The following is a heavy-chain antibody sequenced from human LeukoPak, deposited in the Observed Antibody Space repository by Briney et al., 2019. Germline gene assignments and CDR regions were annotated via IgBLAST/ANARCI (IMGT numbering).Heavy chain of an antibody. D-gene: IGHD4-17*01. Sequence: PSETLSLTCAVSGASIRSYYWAWLRQSPEKGLEWIGYIYNYGSTKYEPPLKSRVSISDDTAKNQYSQNLKSVTAADTAVYYCARGVGYGDSRHYDHRGHGILVTVSS. CDR2: IYNYGST. V-gene: IGHV4-59*01. J-gene: IGHJ4*01. CDR3: ARGVGYGDSRHYDH. CDR1: GASIRSYY.